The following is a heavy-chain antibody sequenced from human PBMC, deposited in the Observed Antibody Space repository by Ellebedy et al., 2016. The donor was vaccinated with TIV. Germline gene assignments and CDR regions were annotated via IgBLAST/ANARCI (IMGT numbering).Heavy chain of an antibody. CDR2: IYYSGST. V-gene: IGHV4-59*05. J-gene: IGHJ4*02. CDR3: ASRITIIYYFDY. Sequence: MPSETLSLTCTVSGGSISSYYWSWIRQPPGKGLEWIGSIYYSGSTYYNPSLKSRVTISVNTSKNQFSLKLSSVTAADTAVYYCASRITIIYYFDYWGQGTLVTVSS. D-gene: IGHD3-3*01. CDR1: GGSISSYY.